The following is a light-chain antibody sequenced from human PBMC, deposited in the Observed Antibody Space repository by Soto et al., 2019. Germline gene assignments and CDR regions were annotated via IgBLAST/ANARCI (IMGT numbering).Light chain of an antibody. V-gene: IGKV1-5*03. J-gene: IGKJ1*01. CDR2: KAS. CDR1: QSIGSW. CDR3: QQYNSYPT. Sequence: DIQMTQSPSTLSASVGDRVTITCRASQSIGSWLAWYQQKPGKAPKLLIYKASSLESGVPSRFSGSVSGTEFTLTISSLQPDDFATYYCQQYNSYPTFGQGTKVEIK.